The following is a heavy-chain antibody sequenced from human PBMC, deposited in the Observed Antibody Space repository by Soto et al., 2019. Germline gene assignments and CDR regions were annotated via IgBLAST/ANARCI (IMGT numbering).Heavy chain of an antibody. V-gene: IGHV1-18*01. CDR3: ARDWTDDDGDYVPDY. D-gene: IGHD4-17*01. Sequence: QVQLVQSGAEVKKPGASVKVSCKASGYTFTSYGISWVRQAPGQGLEGMGWISAYNGNTNYAQTLQGRVTMTTDTSTSTAYMELRSLRSDDTAVYYCARDWTDDDGDYVPDYWGQGTLVTVSS. CDR2: ISAYNGNT. J-gene: IGHJ4*02. CDR1: GYTFTSYG.